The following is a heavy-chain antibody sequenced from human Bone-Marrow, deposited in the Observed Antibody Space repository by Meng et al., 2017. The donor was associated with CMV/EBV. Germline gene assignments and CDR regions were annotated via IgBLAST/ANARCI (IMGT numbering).Heavy chain of an antibody. CDR1: GFTFDDYA. J-gene: IGHJ6*01. V-gene: IGHV3-74*01. D-gene: IGHD3-16*01. CDR3: ASKGDRGMDV. CDR2: INSDGSST. Sequence: GESLKISCAASGFTFDDYAMHWVRQAPGKGLEWVSGINSDGSSTSYADSVKGRFTISRDNAKNTLYLQMNSLRAEDTAVYYCASKGDRGMDVWGQGNTVNVDS.